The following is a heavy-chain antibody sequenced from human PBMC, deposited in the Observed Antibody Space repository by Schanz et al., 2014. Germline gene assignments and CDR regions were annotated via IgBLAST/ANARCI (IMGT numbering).Heavy chain of an antibody. CDR2: ISGTGTKT. D-gene: IGHD2-15*01. CDR1: GFMFTKYA. V-gene: IGHV3-23*04. J-gene: IGHJ4*02. CDR3: AKDIGGAVAAPVYDS. Sequence: DVQLVESGGGLAQPGGSLRLSCVASGFMFTKYAMNWVRQAPGKGLEWVSGISGTGTKTYYADSVKSRFTISRDNSKNTVFLQMSSLRADDTDLYYCAKDIGGAVAAPVYDSWGQGTLVTVSS.